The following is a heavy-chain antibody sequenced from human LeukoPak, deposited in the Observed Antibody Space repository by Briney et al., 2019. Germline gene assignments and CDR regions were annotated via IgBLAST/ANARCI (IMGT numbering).Heavy chain of an antibody. Sequence: ASVKVSCKVSGYTLTELSMHWVRQAPGKGLEWMGGFDPENGETIYAQKFQGRVTMTEDTSTDTAYMELSSLRSEDTAVYYCATVIGYCTRGSCNDWFDPWGQGTLVTVSS. V-gene: IGHV1-24*01. CDR2: FDPENGET. CDR1: GYTLTELS. CDR3: ATVIGYCTRGSCNDWFDP. D-gene: IGHD2-15*01. J-gene: IGHJ5*02.